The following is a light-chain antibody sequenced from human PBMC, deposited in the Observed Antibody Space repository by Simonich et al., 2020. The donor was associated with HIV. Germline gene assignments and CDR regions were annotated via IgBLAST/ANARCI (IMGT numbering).Light chain of an antibody. CDR1: SSDIGVDTY. CDR2: DVS. V-gene: IGLV2-14*03. J-gene: IGLJ2*01. Sequence: QSALTQPASVSGSPGQSITISCPGTSSDIGVDTYVSWYQQHPGKAPKLMIFDVSYRPSGISHRFSASKSGNTASLTISGLQAEDEADYYCSSYTSTSIVVFGGWTKLTVL. CDR3: SSYTSTSIVV.